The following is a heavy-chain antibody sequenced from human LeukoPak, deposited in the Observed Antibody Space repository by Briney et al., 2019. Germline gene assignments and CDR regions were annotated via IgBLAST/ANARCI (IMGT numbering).Heavy chain of an antibody. Sequence: ASVKVSCKASGYTFTTYDINWVRQATGQGLEWMGWMNPNSGNTGYAQKFQGRVTMTRNTSISTAYMELSSLRSEDTAVYYCARGGTMVRGVIIRYWFDPWGQGTLVTVS. D-gene: IGHD3-10*01. CDR3: ARGGTMVRGVIIRYWFDP. CDR2: MNPNSGNT. CDR1: GYTFTTYD. V-gene: IGHV1-8*01. J-gene: IGHJ5*02.